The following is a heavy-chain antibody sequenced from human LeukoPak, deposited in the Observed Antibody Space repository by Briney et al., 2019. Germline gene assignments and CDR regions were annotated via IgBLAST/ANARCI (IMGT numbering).Heavy chain of an antibody. Sequence: SETLSLTCAVYGGSFSGYYWSWTRQPPGKGLEWIGEINHSGSTNYNPSLKSRVTISVDTSKNQFSLKLSPVTAADTAVYYCARVRGSLDYWGQGTLVTVSS. CDR3: ARVRGSLDY. CDR1: GGSFSGYY. V-gene: IGHV4-34*01. CDR2: INHSGST. J-gene: IGHJ4*02.